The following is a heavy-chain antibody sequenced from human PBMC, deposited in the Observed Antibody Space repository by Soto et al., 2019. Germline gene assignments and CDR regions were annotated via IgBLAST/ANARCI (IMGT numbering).Heavy chain of an antibody. V-gene: IGHV1-8*01. CDR1: LYSFTIFH. D-gene: IGHD6-25*01. Sequence: ASVXVSFKASLYSFTIFHFNFFLQATGQGLEWIGWMNPHSGDTGFAQRFQGRVTMTRNTSINTAYMELRSLRSQDTAVYYCARGSKGQAEKWGQGTQV. J-gene: IGHJ4*02. CDR2: MNPHSGDT. CDR3: ARGSKGQAEK.